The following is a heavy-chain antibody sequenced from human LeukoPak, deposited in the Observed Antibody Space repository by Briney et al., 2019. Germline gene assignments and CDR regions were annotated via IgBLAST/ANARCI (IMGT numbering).Heavy chain of an antibody. D-gene: IGHD6-25*01. J-gene: IGHJ6*03. CDR3: ARDLVGGSTPPNYYYYYYMDV. Sequence: GGSLRLSCTTSGFIFSDYYMSWIRQAPGKGLEWVAVISYDGSNKYYADSVKGRFTISRDNAKNSLYLQMNSLRAEDTAVYYCARDLVGGSTPPNYYYYYYMDVWGKGTTVTVSS. CDR1: GFIFSDYY. CDR2: ISYDGSNK. V-gene: IGHV3-30*03.